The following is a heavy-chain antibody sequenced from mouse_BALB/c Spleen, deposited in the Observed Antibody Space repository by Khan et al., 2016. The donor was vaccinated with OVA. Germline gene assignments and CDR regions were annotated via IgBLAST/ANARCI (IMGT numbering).Heavy chain of an antibody. Sequence: EVELVESGGDLVKPGGSLKLSCAASGFTFSSYSMSWVRQTPDKRLEWVASISSGGDYTYYPDIVKGRFTLSRDNAKHTLYLQMSSLKSEDTARYYCASHLTGSFAFWGQETLGTVSS. CDR2: ISSGGDYT. CDR3: ASHLTGSFAF. CDR1: GFTFSSYS. D-gene: IGHD4-1*01. V-gene: IGHV5-6*01. J-gene: IGHJ3*01.